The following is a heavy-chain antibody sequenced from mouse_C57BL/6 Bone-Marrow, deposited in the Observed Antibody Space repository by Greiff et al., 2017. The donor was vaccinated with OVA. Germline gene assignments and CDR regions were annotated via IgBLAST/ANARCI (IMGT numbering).Heavy chain of an antibody. CDR3: ARSPYYYGSSSWFAY. V-gene: IGHV1-80*01. CDR2: IYPGDGDT. Sequence: VQLQESGAELVKPGASVKISCKASGYAFRSYWMNWVKQRPGKGLEWIGQIYPGDGDTNYNGKLKGKATLTADKSSSTAYMQLSSLTSADSAVYFCARSPYYYGSSSWFAYWGQGTLVTVSA. D-gene: IGHD1-1*01. CDR1: GYAFRSYW. J-gene: IGHJ3*01.